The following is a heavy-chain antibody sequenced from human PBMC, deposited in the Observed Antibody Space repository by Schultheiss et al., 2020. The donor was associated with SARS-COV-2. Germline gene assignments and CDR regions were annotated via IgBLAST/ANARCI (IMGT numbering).Heavy chain of an antibody. V-gene: IGHV3-74*01. D-gene: IGHD3-3*01. J-gene: IGHJ5*02. CDR1: EFTFSDYW. Sequence: GGSLRLSCTGSEFTFSDYWMYWVRQAPGKGLEWVSRIKSGGTYASYADSVKGRFTISRDNSKNTLYLQMNSLRAEDTAVYYCARDGLITIFGVGYNWFDPWGQGTLVTVSS. CDR2: IKSGGTYA. CDR3: ARDGLITIFGVGYNWFDP.